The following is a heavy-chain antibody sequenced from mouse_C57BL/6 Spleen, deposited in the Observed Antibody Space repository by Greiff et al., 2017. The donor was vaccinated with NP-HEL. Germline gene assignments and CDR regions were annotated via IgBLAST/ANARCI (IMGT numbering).Heavy chain of an antibody. CDR1: GYTFTEYT. V-gene: IGHV1-62-2*01. CDR2: FYPGSGSI. CDR3: ARLGDRYYYGSAWFAY. Sequence: QVQLQQSGAELVKPGASVKLSCKASGYTFTEYTIHWVKQRSGQGLEWIGWFYPGSGSIKYNEKFKDKATLTVDKSSSTAYMLLSSLTSEDSAVYFCARLGDRYYYGSAWFAYWGQGTLVTVSA. D-gene: IGHD1-1*01. J-gene: IGHJ3*01.